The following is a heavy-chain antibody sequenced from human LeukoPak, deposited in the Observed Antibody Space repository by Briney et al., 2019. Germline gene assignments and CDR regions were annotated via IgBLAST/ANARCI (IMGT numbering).Heavy chain of an antibody. V-gene: IGHV1-18*01. J-gene: IGHJ5*02. CDR1: GYTFTSYG. CDR3: ARGADYYGSGSYYSP. Sequence: ASVKVSCKASGYTFTSYGISWVRQAPGQGLEWMGWISVYNGNTNYAQKLQGRVTMTTDTSTSTAYMELRSLRSDDTAVYYCARGADYYGSGSYYSPWGQGTLVTVSS. D-gene: IGHD3-10*01. CDR2: ISVYNGNT.